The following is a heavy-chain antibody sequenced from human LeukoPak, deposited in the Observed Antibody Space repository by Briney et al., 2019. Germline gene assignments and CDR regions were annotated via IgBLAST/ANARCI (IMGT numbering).Heavy chain of an antibody. CDR1: GFTFGDYD. CDR3: AKDGGSGSYYGY. V-gene: IGHV3-43*01. D-gene: IGHD1-26*01. Sequence: PGGSLRLSCAASGFTFGDYDMSWVRQAPGKGLEWVSLISWDGGSTYYADSVKGRFTISRDNSKNSPYLQMNSLRTEDTALYYCAKDGGSGSYYGYWGQGTLVTVSS. CDR2: ISWDGGST. J-gene: IGHJ4*02.